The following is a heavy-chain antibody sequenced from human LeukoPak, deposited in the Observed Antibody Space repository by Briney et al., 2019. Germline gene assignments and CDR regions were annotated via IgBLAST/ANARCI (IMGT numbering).Heavy chain of an antibody. J-gene: IGHJ4*02. D-gene: IGHD6-13*01. CDR2: ISAYNGNT. Sequence: ASVKVSCKASGYTFTSYGISWVRQAPGQGLEWMGWISAYNGNTNYAQKLQGRVTMTTDTSTSTAYMELRSLRSDDTAVYYCASRPVIAAAGPLDYWGQGTLVTVSS. CDR3: ASRPVIAAAGPLDY. V-gene: IGHV1-18*01. CDR1: GYTFTSYG.